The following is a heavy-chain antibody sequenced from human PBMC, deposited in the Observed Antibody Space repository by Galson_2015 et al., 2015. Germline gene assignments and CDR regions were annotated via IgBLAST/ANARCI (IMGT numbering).Heavy chain of an antibody. J-gene: IGHJ4*02. V-gene: IGHV5-10-1*01. CDR2: IDPADSDT. CDR1: GYMFPSYW. CDR3: ALSGVYS. Sequence: QSGAEVKKPGESLRISCKGSGYMFPSYWINWVRQMPGKGLEWMGRIDPADSDTSYSPSFQGHVTISADKSISTVYLQWSSLKASDTSMYCCALSGVYSWGQGTLVTVSS. D-gene: IGHD2-8*01.